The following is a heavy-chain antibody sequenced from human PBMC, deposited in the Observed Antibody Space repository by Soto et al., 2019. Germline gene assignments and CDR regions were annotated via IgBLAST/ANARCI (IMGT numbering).Heavy chain of an antibody. D-gene: IGHD1-26*01. CDR3: AKDQSYGIVMVYYYGMDV. J-gene: IGHJ6*02. CDR1: GFTFSSYG. CDR2: ISYDGSNK. V-gene: IGHV3-30*18. Sequence: ESGGGVVQPGRSLRLSCAASGFTFSSYGMHWVRQAPGKGLEWVAVISYDGSNKYYADSVKGRFTISRDNSKNTLYLQMNSLRAEDTAVYYCAKDQSYGIVMVYYYGMDVWGQGTTVTVSS.